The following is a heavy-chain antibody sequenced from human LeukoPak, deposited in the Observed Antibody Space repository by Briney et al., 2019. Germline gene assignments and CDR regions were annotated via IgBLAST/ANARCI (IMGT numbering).Heavy chain of an antibody. V-gene: IGHV3-30*03. D-gene: IGHD3-10*01. Sequence: GGSLRLSCASSKFTFSIYGMHWVRQAPGKGLEWVAFVSFDGSNQYYEDSVKGRFTISRDNSKDTLYLEMNSLRTEDTAVYYCARDADTSSYYYYPVSRYSYSGMDVWGQATTVTVSS. J-gene: IGHJ6*02. CDR1: KFTFSIYG. CDR3: ARDADTSSYYYYPVSRYSYSGMDV. CDR2: VSFDGSNQ.